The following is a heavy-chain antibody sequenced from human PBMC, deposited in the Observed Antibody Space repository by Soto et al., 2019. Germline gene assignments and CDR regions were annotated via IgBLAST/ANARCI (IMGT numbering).Heavy chain of an antibody. CDR1: GFICSSYG. CDR3: ARVPVTGYSSGWYAFDI. D-gene: IGHD6-19*01. CDR2: IWYDGTNK. V-gene: IGHV3-33*01. J-gene: IGHJ3*02. Sequence: SLRLSCEASGFICSSYGMHWVRQAPGKGLEWVAVIWYDGTNKYYADAVKGRFTISRDNSKNTLYLQMNSLRAEDTAVYYCARVPVTGYSSGWYAFDIWGQGTMVTVSS.